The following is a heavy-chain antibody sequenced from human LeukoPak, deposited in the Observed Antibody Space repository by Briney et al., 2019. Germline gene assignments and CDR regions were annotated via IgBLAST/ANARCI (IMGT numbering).Heavy chain of an antibody. J-gene: IGHJ4*02. V-gene: IGHV4-30-4*01. CDR1: GGSISSGDYY. CDR2: IYYSGST. CDR3: AREPVDYYDSSGYYREE. D-gene: IGHD3-22*01. Sequence: SQTLSLTCTVSGGSISSGDYYWSWIRQPPGKGLEWIVYIYYSGSTYYNPSLKSRVTISVDTSKNQFSLKLSSVTAADTAVYYCAREPVDYYDSSGYYREEWGQGTLVTVSS.